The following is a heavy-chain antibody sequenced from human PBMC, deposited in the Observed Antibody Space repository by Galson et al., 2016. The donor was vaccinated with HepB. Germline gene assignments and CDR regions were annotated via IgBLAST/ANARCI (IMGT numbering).Heavy chain of an antibody. CDR2: INRDGSTK. D-gene: IGHD2-2*01. J-gene: IGHJ3*02. V-gene: IGHV3-7*03. Sequence: SLRLSCAASEFTFSSYWMTWVRQAPGKGLEWVANINRDGSTKHYVDSVSGRFTISRDNAKNSLYLQMNSLRVEDTAVYYCARDSTPLPLRDAFDIWDRGTIVTVSS. CDR1: EFTFSSYW. CDR3: ARDSTPLPLRDAFDI.